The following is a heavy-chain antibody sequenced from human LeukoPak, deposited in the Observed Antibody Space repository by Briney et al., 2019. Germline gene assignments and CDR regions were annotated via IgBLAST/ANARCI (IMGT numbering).Heavy chain of an antibody. Sequence: GSLGLSCAASGFTFSSYNMNWVRPAPGKGLEWVSYISPSSSRIDYAASVRGRFTISRDNAKSSLYLQMNSLSTDDTAVYYCARMNYVSSGWGAPFDDWGQGTLVTVSS. V-gene: IGHV3-48*04. J-gene: IGHJ4*02. CDR2: ISPSSSRI. CDR1: GFTFSSYN. D-gene: IGHD1-7*01. CDR3: ARMNYVSSGWGAPFDD.